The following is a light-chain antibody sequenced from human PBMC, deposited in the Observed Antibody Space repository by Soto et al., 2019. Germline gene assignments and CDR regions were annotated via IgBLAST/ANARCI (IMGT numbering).Light chain of an antibody. CDR2: DVN. CDR3: CSYAPSGV. J-gene: IGLJ1*01. Sequence: QSALTQPRSVSGSPGQSVTISCTGTSNDVGGYNYVSWYQQYPGKAPKLMIFDVNKRPSGVPDRFSGSKSGNTASLTISGLQADDEADYYCCSYAPSGVFGTGTKLTLL. V-gene: IGLV2-11*01. CDR1: SNDVGGYNY.